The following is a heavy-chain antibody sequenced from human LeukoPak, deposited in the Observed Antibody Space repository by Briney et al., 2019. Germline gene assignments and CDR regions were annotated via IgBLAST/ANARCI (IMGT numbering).Heavy chain of an antibody. J-gene: IGHJ3*02. D-gene: IGHD3-9*01. CDR2: IYYTGST. CDR1: GGSISSSSHY. Sequence: PSETLSLTCTVSGGSISSSSHYWGWIRQPPGKGLEWIAYIYYTGSTYYNPSLKSRVTISVDASKNEFSLKLSSVTAADTAVYYCARDPSAGYFAGDAFDIWGQGTMVTVSS. CDR3: ARDPSAGYFAGDAFDI. V-gene: IGHV4-30-4*08.